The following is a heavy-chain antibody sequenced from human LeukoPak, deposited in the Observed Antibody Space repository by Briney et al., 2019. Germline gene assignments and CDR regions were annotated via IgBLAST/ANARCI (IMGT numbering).Heavy chain of an antibody. V-gene: IGHV1-2*06. CDR2: INPNSGGT. Sequence: ASVKVSCKASGNTFTAYYIHWVRQAPGQGLEWMRRINPNSGGTDYAQNFRGRVTLTRDTSISTAYMDLTRLRSDDTAVYYCASDQAGSVNSFDPWGQGTLVTVSS. CDR1: GNTFTAYY. J-gene: IGHJ5*02. CDR3: ASDQAGSVNSFDP.